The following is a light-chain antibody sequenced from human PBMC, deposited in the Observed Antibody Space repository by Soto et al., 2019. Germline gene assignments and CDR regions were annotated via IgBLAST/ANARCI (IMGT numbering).Light chain of an antibody. V-gene: IGLV1-40*01. CDR1: SSNLGAGYE. CDR3: QSYDSSLRGSV. J-gene: IGLJ7*01. Sequence: QSVLTQPPSVSGAPGQRVTISCTGSSSNLGAGYEVHWYQQLPGTAPKLPIYGNTNRPSGVPDRFSGSKSGTSASLAITGLQAGDEADYYCQSYDSSLRGSVFGGGTQLTVL. CDR2: GNT.